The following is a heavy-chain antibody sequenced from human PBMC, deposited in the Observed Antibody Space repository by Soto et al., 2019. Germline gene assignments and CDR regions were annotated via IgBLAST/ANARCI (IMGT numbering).Heavy chain of an antibody. CDR2: IYHTGTT. J-gene: IGHJ4*02. CDR1: GYSISSSTYY. CDR3: ARPYFSSSSMFDY. Sequence: SETLSLTCTVSGYSISSSTYYWGWIRQPPGKGLEWIGCIYHTGTTYYNPSLKSRVTISVDTSKKQFSLKLRSVTAADTAVYYCARPYFSSSSMFDYWGQGTLVTVSS. V-gene: IGHV4-39*01. D-gene: IGHD6-6*01.